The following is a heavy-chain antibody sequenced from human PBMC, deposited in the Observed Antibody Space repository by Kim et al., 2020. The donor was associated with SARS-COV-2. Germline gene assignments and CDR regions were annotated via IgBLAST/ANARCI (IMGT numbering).Heavy chain of an antibody. Sequence: NYNPPLKSRVTISVDTSTNQFSLKLSSVTAADTAVYYCARGDYYDAFDIWGQGTMVTVSS. J-gene: IGHJ3*02. CDR3: ARGDYYDAFDI. D-gene: IGHD3-10*01. V-gene: IGHV4-34*01.